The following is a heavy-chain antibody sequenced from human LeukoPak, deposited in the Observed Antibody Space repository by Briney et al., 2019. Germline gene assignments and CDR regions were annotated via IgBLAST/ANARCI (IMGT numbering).Heavy chain of an antibody. J-gene: IGHJ6*02. CDR2: ISSSSSYI. V-gene: IGHV3-21*01. CDR3: ARDKDAVVTAAIIYYYYYGMDV. D-gene: IGHD2-21*02. CDR1: GFTFSSYS. Sequence: KPGGSLRLSCAASGFTFSSYSMNWVRQAPGKGLEWVSSISSSSSYIYYADSVKGRFTISRDNAKNSLYLQMNSLRAEDTAVYYCARDKDAVVTAAIIYYYYYGMDVWGQGTTVTVSS.